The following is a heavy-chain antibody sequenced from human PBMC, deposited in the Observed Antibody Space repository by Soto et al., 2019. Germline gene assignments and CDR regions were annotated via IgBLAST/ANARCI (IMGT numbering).Heavy chain of an antibody. V-gene: IGHV3-53*01. J-gene: IGHJ4*01. CDR2: MYAGGDT. D-gene: IGHD2-21*01. CDR1: GLSVSDNY. Sequence: PGESLKISCGASGLSVSDNYMGWVRQAPGRGLEWVSVMYAGGDTHYADSVKGRFTISRDKSENTLYLQMNSLSDEDTGVYFCVSRIPSWVFDYWGLGTLVTVSS. CDR3: VSRIPSWVFDY.